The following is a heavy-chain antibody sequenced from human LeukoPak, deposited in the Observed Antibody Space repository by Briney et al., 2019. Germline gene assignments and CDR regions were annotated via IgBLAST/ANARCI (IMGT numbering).Heavy chain of an antibody. CDR1: GFTFSDAW. D-gene: IGHD2-8*01. V-gene: IGHV3-15*01. Sequence: GGSLRLSCAASGFTFSDAWMTWVRQAPRKGLEWLGLIKSKTDAGTTDYAAPVKGRFTVSRDDSKNTLFPQMNSLKTEDTAVYYCRTPPHGDYGDYWGEGRLVAVCS. CDR3: RTPPHGDYGDY. CDR2: IKSKTDAGTT. J-gene: IGHJ4*02.